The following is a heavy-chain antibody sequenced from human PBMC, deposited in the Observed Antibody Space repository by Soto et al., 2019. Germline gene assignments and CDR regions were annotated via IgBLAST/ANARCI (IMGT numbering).Heavy chain of an antibody. CDR3: ASSYGSGYRAFDY. CDR1: GDTFNFYS. J-gene: IGHJ4*02. V-gene: IGHV1-69*02. Sequence: QVQLVQSGAEVKRPWSSVKVSCKASGDTFNFYSINWVRQAPGVGLEWVGRVNPILSMSNYAQRFQGRVTMTADKSTSTAYMELRSRRSEDTASYYCASSYGSGYRAFDYWGQGALVTVSS. D-gene: IGHD3-10*01. CDR2: VNPILSMS.